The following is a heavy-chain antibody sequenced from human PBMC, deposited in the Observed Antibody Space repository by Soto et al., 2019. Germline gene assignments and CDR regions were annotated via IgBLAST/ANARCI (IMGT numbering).Heavy chain of an antibody. J-gene: IGHJ3*02. Sequence: GASVKVSCKASGYTFTSYGISWVRQAPGQGLEWMGWISAYNGNTNYAQKLQGRVTMTTDTSTSTAYMELRSLRSDDTAVYYCARDRSRSWNHDDAFDIWGQGTMVTVSS. D-gene: IGHD1-1*01. CDR3: ARDRSRSWNHDDAFDI. CDR1: GYTFTSYG. V-gene: IGHV1-18*01. CDR2: ISAYNGNT.